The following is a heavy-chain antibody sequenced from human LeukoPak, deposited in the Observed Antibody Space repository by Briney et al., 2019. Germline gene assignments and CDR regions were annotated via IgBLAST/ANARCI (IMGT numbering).Heavy chain of an antibody. J-gene: IGHJ6*03. D-gene: IGHD6-6*01. CDR1: GGSISSYY. V-gene: IGHV4-59*01. Sequence: SETLSLTCTVPGGSISSYYWSWIRQPPGRGLEWIGYIYYSGSTNYNPSLKSRVTISVDTSKNQFSLKLSSVTAADTAVYYCARGVPGYYYYYMDVWGKGTTVTVSS. CDR3: ARGVPGYYYYYMDV. CDR2: IYYSGST.